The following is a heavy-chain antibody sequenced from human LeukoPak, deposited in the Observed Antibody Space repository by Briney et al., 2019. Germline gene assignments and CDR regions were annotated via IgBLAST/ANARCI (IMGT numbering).Heavy chain of an antibody. Sequence: PGGSLRLSCAASGFIFDDYAMHWVRQAPGKGLEWVSGISWNSGSIVYADSVKGRFTISRDSAKNSLYLQMNSLRAEDMALYYCAKGYSYGITYYFDYWGQGTLVTVSS. CDR2: ISWNSGSI. D-gene: IGHD5-18*01. J-gene: IGHJ4*02. CDR1: GFIFDDYA. CDR3: AKGYSYGITYYFDY. V-gene: IGHV3-9*03.